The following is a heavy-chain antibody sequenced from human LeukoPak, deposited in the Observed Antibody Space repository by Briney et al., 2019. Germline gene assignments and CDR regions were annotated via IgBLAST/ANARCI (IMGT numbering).Heavy chain of an antibody. Sequence: GASVKVSCKASGYTFTSYGISWVRQAPGQGLEWMGWINTNTGNPTYAQGFTGRFVFSLDTSVSTAYLQISSLKAEDTAVYYCARAGSGSSGKWFDPWGQGTLVTVSS. V-gene: IGHV7-4-1*02. D-gene: IGHD1-26*01. CDR2: INTNTGNP. CDR3: ARAGSGSSGKWFDP. CDR1: GYTFTSYG. J-gene: IGHJ5*02.